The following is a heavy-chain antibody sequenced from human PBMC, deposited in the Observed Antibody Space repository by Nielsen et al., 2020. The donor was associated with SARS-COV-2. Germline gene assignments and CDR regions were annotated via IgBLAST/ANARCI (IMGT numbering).Heavy chain of an antibody. CDR2: IIPIFGTA. V-gene: IGHV1-69*13. D-gene: IGHD6-19*01. Sequence: SSVTVSFMASVWTFSSYPFSWVRQPPGQGLEWMGGIIPIFGTANYAQKFQGRVTITADESTSTAYMELSSLRSEDTAVYYCARPSGWHEGWFEPWGQGTLVTVSS. CDR1: VWTFSSYP. CDR3: ARPSGWHEGWFEP. J-gene: IGHJ5*02.